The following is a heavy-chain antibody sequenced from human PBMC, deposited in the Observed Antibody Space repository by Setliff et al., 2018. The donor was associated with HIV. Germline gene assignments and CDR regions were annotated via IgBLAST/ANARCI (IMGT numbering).Heavy chain of an antibody. CDR1: ENTFRRYW. V-gene: IGHV5-51*01. CDR2: IYAGDSDT. D-gene: IGHD2-2*01. CDR3: ARERGDCSSNTCYGTDY. Sequence: AGESLKISCKGSENTFRRYWIGWVRQMPGKGLEWMGIIYAGDSDTRYSPSFQGQVTISVDKSISTAYLQWSSLKASDTAMYYCARERGDCSSNTCYGTDYWGQGTLVTVSS. J-gene: IGHJ4*02.